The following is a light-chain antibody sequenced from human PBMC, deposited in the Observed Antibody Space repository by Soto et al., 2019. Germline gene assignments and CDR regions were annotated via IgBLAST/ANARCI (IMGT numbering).Light chain of an antibody. CDR2: AAS. CDR1: QGISSY. CDR3: QQLNSYPRVT. V-gene: IGKV1-9*01. J-gene: IGKJ3*01. Sequence: DIQLTQSPSFLSASVGDRVTITCRASQGISSYLAWYQQKPGKAPKLLFYAASTLQSGVPSRFSGSGSWTEFPLTISSLQPEDFATYYCQQLNSYPRVTFDPGTKVDIK.